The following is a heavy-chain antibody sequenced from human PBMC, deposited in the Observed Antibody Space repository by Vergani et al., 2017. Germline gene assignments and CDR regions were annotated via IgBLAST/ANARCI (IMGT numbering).Heavy chain of an antibody. CDR1: GYTSTSYA. D-gene: IGHD3-22*01. Sequence: QVQLVQSGAEVKKPGASVKVSCKASGYTSTSYAMHWVRQAPGQRLEWMGWINAGNGNTKYSQKFQGRVTITRDTSASTAYMELSSLRSEDTAVYYCARGANYYDSSGYPTGYWGQGTLVTVSS. J-gene: IGHJ4*02. CDR2: INAGNGNT. V-gene: IGHV1-3*01. CDR3: ARGANYYDSSGYPTGY.